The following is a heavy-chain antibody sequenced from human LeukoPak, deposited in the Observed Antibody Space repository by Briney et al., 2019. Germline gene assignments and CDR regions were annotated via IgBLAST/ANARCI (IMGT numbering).Heavy chain of an antibody. V-gene: IGHV4-39*07. CDR1: GGSISSSSYY. Sequence: SETLSLTCTVSGGSISSSSYYWGWIRQPPGKGLEWIGSIYYSGSTNYNPSLKSRVTISVDTSKNQFSLKLSSVTAADTAVYYCARGLLATASEYWGQGTLVTVSS. CDR3: ARGLLATASEY. CDR2: IYYSGST. J-gene: IGHJ4*02. D-gene: IGHD2-15*01.